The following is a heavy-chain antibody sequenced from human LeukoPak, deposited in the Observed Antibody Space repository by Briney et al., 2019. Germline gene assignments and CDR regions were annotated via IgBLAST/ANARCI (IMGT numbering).Heavy chain of an antibody. D-gene: IGHD3-22*01. Sequence: SETLSLTCTVSGGSISGSSYYWGWIRQPPGKGLEWIGSIYYSGSTYYNPSLKSRVTISVDTSKNQFSLKLSSVTAADTAVYYCAACARAYYYDMGNWFDPWGQGTLVTVSS. CDR1: GGSISGSSYY. J-gene: IGHJ5*02. V-gene: IGHV4-39*07. CDR3: AACARAYYYDMGNWFDP. CDR2: IYYSGST.